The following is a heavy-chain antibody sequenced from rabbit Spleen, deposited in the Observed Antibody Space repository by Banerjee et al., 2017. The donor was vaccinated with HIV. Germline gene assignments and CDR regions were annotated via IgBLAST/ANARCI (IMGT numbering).Heavy chain of an antibody. CDR2: INGVTGKA. CDR1: GFSFSTDYY. D-gene: IGHD1-1*01. V-gene: IGHV1S45*01. CDR3: ARDTSSSFSSYGMDL. Sequence: QQQLEESGGGLVKPGGTLTLTCTASGFSFSTDYYMCWVRQAPGKGLEWIACINGVTGKALYATWAKGRFTFSKTSSTTVTLQMTSLTAADTATYFCARDTSSSFSSYGMDLWGQGTLVTVS. J-gene: IGHJ6*01.